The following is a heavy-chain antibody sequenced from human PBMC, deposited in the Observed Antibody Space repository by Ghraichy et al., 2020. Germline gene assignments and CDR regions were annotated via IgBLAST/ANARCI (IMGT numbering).Heavy chain of an antibody. J-gene: IGHJ4*02. Sequence: GSLRLSCTVSGASVSSHSIYWGWIRQPPGKGREWIGYIDDSGSTYSNPARRSRVTISVDTSKNLFSLTLSTVTAADTAVYYGARRIRSGLYFAYWGQGILVPVSS. D-gene: IGHD6-19*01. CDR3: ARRIRSGLYFAY. CDR2: IDDSGST. V-gene: IGHV4-39*01. CDR1: GASVSSHSIY.